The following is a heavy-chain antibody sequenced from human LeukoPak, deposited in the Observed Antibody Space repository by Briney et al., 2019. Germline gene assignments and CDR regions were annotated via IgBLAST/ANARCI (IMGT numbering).Heavy chain of an antibody. CDR1: GYTFTSYD. Sequence: GASVKVSCKASGYTFTSYDINWVRQATGQGLEWMGWMNPNSGNTGYAQKFQGRVTITRNTSISTAYMELSSLRSEDTAVYYCARGAYGSGSYAIFLFDYWGQGTLVTVSS. D-gene: IGHD3-10*01. J-gene: IGHJ4*02. CDR3: ARGAYGSGSYAIFLFDY. V-gene: IGHV1-8*03. CDR2: MNPNSGNT.